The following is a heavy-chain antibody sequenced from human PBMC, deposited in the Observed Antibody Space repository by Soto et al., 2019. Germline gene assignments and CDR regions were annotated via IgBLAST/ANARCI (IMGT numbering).Heavy chain of an antibody. CDR2: ISYDGSSE. J-gene: IGHJ5*02. V-gene: IGHV3-30-3*01. CDR3: ARHPTLRYFDWPAFDP. Sequence: PGGSLRLSCAASGFTFSSYVMHWVRQAPGKGLEWVAVISYDGSSEYYADSVKGRFTISVDTSKNQFSLKLSSVTAADTAVYYCARHPTLRYFDWPAFDPWGQGTLVTVSS. CDR1: GFTFSSYV. D-gene: IGHD3-9*01.